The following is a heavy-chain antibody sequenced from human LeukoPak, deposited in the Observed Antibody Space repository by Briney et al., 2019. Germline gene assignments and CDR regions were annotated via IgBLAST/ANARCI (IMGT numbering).Heavy chain of an antibody. D-gene: IGHD6-6*01. J-gene: IGHJ3*02. CDR1: RFTFSSYS. CDR2: ISSGSTYM. V-gene: IGHV3-21*01. Sequence: PGGSLRLSCAASRFTFSSYSMNWVRQAPGKGLEWVSSISSGSTYMYYADSVKGRFTISRDNAQNSMYLQMNSLRAEDTAVYYCGRVGGRSKAAKGDAFDIWGQGTMVVVSS. CDR3: GRVGGRSKAAKGDAFDI.